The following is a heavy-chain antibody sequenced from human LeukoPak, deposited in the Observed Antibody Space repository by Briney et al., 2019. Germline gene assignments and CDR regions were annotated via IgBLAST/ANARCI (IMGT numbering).Heavy chain of an antibody. D-gene: IGHD1-26*01. CDR1: GFTLDDYA. Sequence: QPGGSLRLSCVASGFTLDDYALHWVRQAPGKGLGWISLISGDGDNTYYADSVKGRFTISRDNSKNSLYLQMSSLRAEDTALYYCAKGVRSGTYYNCFDPWGQGTLVTVSS. V-gene: IGHV3-43*02. J-gene: IGHJ5*02. CDR3: AKGVRSGTYYNCFDP. CDR2: ISGDGDNT.